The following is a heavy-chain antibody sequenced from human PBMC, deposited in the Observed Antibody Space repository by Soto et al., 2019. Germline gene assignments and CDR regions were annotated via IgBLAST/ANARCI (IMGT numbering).Heavy chain of an antibody. V-gene: IGHV3-74*01. D-gene: IGHD3-10*01. CDR3: ARGSRERFGEFNWFDP. CDR1: GFTFSSYW. CDR2: INSDGSST. Sequence: EVQLVESGGGLVQPGGSLRLSCAASGFTFSSYWMHWVRQAPGKGLVWVSRINSDGSSTSYADSVKGRFTISRDNAKNTQYLQMNSLRAEDTAVYYCARGSRERFGEFNWFDPWGQGTLVTVSS. J-gene: IGHJ5*02.